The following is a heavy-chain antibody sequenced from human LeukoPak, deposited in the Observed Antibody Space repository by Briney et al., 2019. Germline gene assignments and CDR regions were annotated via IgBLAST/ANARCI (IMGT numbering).Heavy chain of an antibody. D-gene: IGHD5-18*01. CDR3: ARDQGLTAPPPYGLDV. J-gene: IGHJ6*02. CDR1: GGTFRSSA. CDR2: IIPVLNIT. V-gene: IGHV1-69*04. Sequence: ASVKVSCKTPGGTFRSSAITWVRQAPGQGLEWMGRIIPVLNITTYAQKFRGSVTITADTSTSTVYMELSSLRSEETAVYYCARDQGLTAPPPYGLDVWGQGTTVIVSS.